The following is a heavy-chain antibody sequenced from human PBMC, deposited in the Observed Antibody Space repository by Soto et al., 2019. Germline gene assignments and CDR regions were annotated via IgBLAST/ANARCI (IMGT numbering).Heavy chain of an antibody. D-gene: IGHD1-7*01. CDR1: GGSFSGYY. CDR2: INHSGST. CDR3: ARRLELRYYYYMDV. J-gene: IGHJ6*03. Sequence: SETLSLTCAVYGGSFSGYYWSWIRQPPGKGLEWIGEINHSGSTNYNPSLKSRVTISVDTSKNQFSLKLSSVTAADTAVYYCARRLELRYYYYMDVWGKGTTVTVSS. V-gene: IGHV4-34*01.